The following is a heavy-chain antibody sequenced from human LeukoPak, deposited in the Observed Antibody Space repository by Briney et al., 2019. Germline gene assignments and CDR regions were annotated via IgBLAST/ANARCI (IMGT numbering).Heavy chain of an antibody. CDR2: ISYDGSNK. V-gene: IGHV3-30-3*01. Sequence: GGSLRLSCAASGFTFSSYAMHWVRQAPGKGLEWVAVISYDGSNKYYADSVKGRFTISRDNSKNTLYLQMNSLRAEDTAVYYCAREEELGLSIDYWGQGTLVTVSS. CDR3: AREEELGLSIDY. CDR1: GFTFSSYA. J-gene: IGHJ4*02. D-gene: IGHD1-26*01.